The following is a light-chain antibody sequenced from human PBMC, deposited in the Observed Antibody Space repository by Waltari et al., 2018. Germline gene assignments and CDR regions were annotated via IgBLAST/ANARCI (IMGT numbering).Light chain of an antibody. Sequence: QSALTQPASVSGSPGQSITISCTGTSSDVGGYHYVYWYQQHPGKTPKRMIYDVSKRPSGVSNRCAGYKSGNTASLTISGLQAGDEADYSCSSYTSSSTSYVFGTGTKVTVL. CDR1: SSDVGGYHY. V-gene: IGLV2-14*01. J-gene: IGLJ1*01. CDR2: DVS. CDR3: SSYTSSSTSYV.